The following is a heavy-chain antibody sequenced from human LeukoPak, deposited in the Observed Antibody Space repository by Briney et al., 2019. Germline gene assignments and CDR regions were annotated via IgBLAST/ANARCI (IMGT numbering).Heavy chain of an antibody. Sequence: AGSLRPSSAAAGFTFSSHAMSWVRPAPGNGLEWVSAIRGSGGRTYYADSVKGRFTISRDNSKNTLYLQMNSLRAEDTAVYYSAKGASWFFDYWGQGTLVTVSA. CDR1: GFTFSSHA. V-gene: IGHV3-23*01. D-gene: IGHD6-13*01. CDR2: IRGSGGRT. CDR3: AKGASWFFDY. J-gene: IGHJ4*02.